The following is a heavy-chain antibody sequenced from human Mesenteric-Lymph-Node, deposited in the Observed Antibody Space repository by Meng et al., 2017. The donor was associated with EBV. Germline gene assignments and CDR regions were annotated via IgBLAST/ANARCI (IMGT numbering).Heavy chain of an antibody. V-gene: IGHV4-61*01. J-gene: IGHJ4*02. D-gene: IGHD1-20*01. CDR1: GGSVSSGSYY. CDR2: IYRTGST. CDR3: ARDSGITVTNSFDY. Sequence: QVLLGEACPGLVKPSETLSLTCSVSGGSVSSGSYYWSWIRQPPGKGLEWIGYIYRTGSTDYNPSLNSRVSISIDTSKNQFSLRLTSVTAADTAVYYCARDSGITVTNSFDYWGQGALVTVSS.